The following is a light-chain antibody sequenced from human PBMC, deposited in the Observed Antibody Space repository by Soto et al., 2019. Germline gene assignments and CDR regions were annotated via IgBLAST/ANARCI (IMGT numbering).Light chain of an antibody. V-gene: IGLV2-14*03. CDR3: SSFTGSMTTV. J-gene: IGLJ1*01. CDR1: SSDVGGYNS. Sequence: QSVLTQPASVSGSPGESITISCTGTSSDVGGYNSVSWYQHHPGKAPKLMLYDVGDRPSGVSYRFSGSKSGNTASLTISGLQAADEADYFCSSFTGSMTTVFGSGTKVTVL. CDR2: DVG.